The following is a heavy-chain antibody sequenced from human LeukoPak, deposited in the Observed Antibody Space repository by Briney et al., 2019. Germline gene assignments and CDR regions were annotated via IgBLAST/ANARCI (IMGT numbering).Heavy chain of an antibody. D-gene: IGHD6-13*01. CDR3: ARYVLAAAGHDAFDI. J-gene: IGHJ3*02. CDR2: IYPGDSDT. V-gene: IGHV5-51*01. Sequence: GESLKISCKGSGYSFTSYWIGWVRQMPGKGLEWMGIIYPGDSDTRYSPSFQGQVTISADKSISTAYLQWSSLKASDTAMYYCARYVLAAAGHDAFDIWGQGTMATVSS. CDR1: GYSFTSYW.